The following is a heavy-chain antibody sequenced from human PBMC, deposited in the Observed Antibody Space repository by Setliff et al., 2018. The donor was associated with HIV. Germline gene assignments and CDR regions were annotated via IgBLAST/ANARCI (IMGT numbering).Heavy chain of an antibody. D-gene: IGHD2-2*01. CDR1: GDTFTSYD. CDR2: MNPKSGNT. J-gene: IGHJ4*02. Sequence: ASVKVSCKTSGDTFTSYDINWVRQAAGHGLEWMGWMNPKSGNTGYARKFQGRVTMTRKTSISTAYMELRSLRSDDTAVYYCARGYCSSTSCYGIYYFDNWGQGTPVTVSS. V-gene: IGHV1-8*02. CDR3: ARGYCSSTSCYGIYYFDN.